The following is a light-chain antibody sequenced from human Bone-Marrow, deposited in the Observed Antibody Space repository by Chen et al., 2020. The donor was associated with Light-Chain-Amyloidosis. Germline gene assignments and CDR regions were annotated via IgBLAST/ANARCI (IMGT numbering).Light chain of an antibody. Sequence: QSALTQPASVSGSPGQSITVHCAGTSSDVGVYNLVSWYQQHPGKAPKLMIYEVTKRPSGVSTRFSGSKSGNTASLTISGLQAEDEADYYCCSYQGGCNPYVFGTGTKVTVL. V-gene: IGLV2-23*02. J-gene: IGLJ1*01. CDR1: SSDVGVYNL. CDR2: EVT. CDR3: CSYQGGCNPYV.